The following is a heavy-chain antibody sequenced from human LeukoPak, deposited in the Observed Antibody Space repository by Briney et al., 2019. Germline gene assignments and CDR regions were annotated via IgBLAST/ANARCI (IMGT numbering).Heavy chain of an antibody. Sequence: SVKVSCKASGFTFTSSAMQWVRQARGQRLEWIGWIVVGSGNTNYAQKFQERVTITSDMSTSTAYMELSSLRSEDTAVYYCAADIAVAGTKAFDIWGQGTMVTVSS. D-gene: IGHD6-19*01. CDR2: IVVGSGNT. CDR3: AADIAVAGTKAFDI. V-gene: IGHV1-58*02. J-gene: IGHJ3*02. CDR1: GFTFTSSA.